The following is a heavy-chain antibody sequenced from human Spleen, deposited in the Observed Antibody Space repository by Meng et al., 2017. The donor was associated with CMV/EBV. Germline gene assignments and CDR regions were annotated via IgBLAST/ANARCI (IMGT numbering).Heavy chain of an antibody. CDR1: GYS. CDR3: ARSRRGYYDSSGYYVASWFDP. V-gene: IGHV4-34*01. Sequence: GYSWSWIRQPPGKGLEWIGEINHSGSTNYNPSLKSRVTISVDTSKNQFSLKLSSVTAADTAVYYCARSRRGYYDSSGYYVASWFDPWGQGTLVTVSS. CDR2: INHSGST. J-gene: IGHJ5*02. D-gene: IGHD3-22*01.